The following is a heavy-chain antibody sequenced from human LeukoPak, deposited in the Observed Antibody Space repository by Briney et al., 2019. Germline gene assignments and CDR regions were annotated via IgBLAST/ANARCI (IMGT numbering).Heavy chain of an antibody. CDR2: ISYDGSNK. V-gene: IGHV3-30*18. J-gene: IGHJ4*02. CDR1: GFTFSSYG. D-gene: IGHD3-9*01. Sequence: GGSLRLSCAASGFTFSSYGMHWVRQAPGKGLEWVAVISYDGSNKYYADSVKGRFTISRDNSKNTLYLQMNSLRAEDTAVYYCAKEADYYDILTGEIDYWGQGTLVTVSS. CDR3: AKEADYYDILTGEIDY.